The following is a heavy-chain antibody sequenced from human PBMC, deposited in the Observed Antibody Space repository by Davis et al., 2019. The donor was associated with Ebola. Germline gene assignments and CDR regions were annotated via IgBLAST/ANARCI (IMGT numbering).Heavy chain of an antibody. Sequence: AASVKVSCKVSGYTLTELSMHWVRQAPGKGLEWMGGFDPEDGETIYAQKFQGRVTMTEDTSTDTAYMELSSLRSEDTAVYYWAVRELRWFDPWGQGTLVTVSS. CDR2: FDPEDGET. CDR3: AVRELRWFDP. CDR1: GYTLTELS. V-gene: IGHV1-24*01. D-gene: IGHD1-26*01. J-gene: IGHJ5*02.